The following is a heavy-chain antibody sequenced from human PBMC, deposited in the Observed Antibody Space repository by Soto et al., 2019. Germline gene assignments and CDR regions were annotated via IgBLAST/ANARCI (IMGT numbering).Heavy chain of an antibody. Sequence: QVQLVQSGAEVKKPGSSVKVSCKASGGAFSDYAFSWVRQAPGQGLELLGGIMPIFRAPDYAQKFQGRVTITADEFTRTAYMEMNSLRSEDTAVYYCASWLKGPDIGNYYYGMDVWGHGTTVTVS. CDR2: IMPIFRAP. CDR3: ASWLKGPDIGNYYYGMDV. J-gene: IGHJ6*02. CDR1: GGAFSDYA. D-gene: IGHD2-15*01. V-gene: IGHV1-69*12.